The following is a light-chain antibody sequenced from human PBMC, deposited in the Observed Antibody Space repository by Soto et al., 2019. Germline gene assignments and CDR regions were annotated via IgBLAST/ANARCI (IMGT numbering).Light chain of an antibody. J-gene: IGLJ3*02. V-gene: IGLV2-14*01. CDR1: SSDIGGYNY. Sequence: QSALTQPASVSGSPGQSITISCTGTSSDIGGYNYVSWYQQHPGKAPKLMISEVSNRPSGVSSRFSGSKTGNTASLTISGLQAEDEADYYCTSYTTSSTLAVFGGGTKVTVL. CDR3: TSYTTSSTLAV. CDR2: EVS.